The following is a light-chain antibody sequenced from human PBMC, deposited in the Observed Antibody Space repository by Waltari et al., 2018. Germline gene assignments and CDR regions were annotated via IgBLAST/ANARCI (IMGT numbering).Light chain of an antibody. Sequence: ETVLTQSTGTLSLSPGERGTLSCRASQSVSRFLAWYQQKPGQAPRLLIYGASTRATGIPDRFSGSGSGTDFSLTISRLEPEDFAVYYCQKYDRLPATFGQGTKVEIK. CDR2: GAS. V-gene: IGKV3-20*01. CDR1: QSVSRF. CDR3: QKYDRLPAT. J-gene: IGKJ1*01.